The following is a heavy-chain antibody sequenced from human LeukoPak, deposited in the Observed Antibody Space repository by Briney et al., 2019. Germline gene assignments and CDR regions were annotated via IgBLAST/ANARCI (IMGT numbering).Heavy chain of an antibody. Sequence: PGGSLRLSCAAPGFTFSNYAMSWVRQAPGKGLEWVSAISGSGGSTYYADSVKGRFTISRDNSKNTLYLQMNSLRAEDTAVYYCAKDWYYDSSGYYFWGQGTLVTVSS. CDR1: GFTFSNYA. V-gene: IGHV3-23*01. D-gene: IGHD3-22*01. CDR3: AKDWYYDSSGYYF. CDR2: ISGSGGST. J-gene: IGHJ4*02.